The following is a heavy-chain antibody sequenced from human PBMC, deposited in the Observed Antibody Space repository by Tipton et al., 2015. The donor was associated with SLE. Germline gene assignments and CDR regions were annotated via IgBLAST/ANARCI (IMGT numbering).Heavy chain of an antibody. CDR3: AKDVIAAAGTPNWYYDR. CDR1: GFTFDDYA. D-gene: IGHD6-13*01. CDR2: ISWNSGSI. Sequence: SLRLSCAASGFTFDDYAMHWVRQAPGKGLEWVSGISWNSGSIGYADSVKGRFTISRDNAKNSLYLQMNSLRAEDTALYYCAKDVIAAAGTPNWYYDRRGRGTLVTVSS. J-gene: IGHJ2*01. V-gene: IGHV3-9*01.